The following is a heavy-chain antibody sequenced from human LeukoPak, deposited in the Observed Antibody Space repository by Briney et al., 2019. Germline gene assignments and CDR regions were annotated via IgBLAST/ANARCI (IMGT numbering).Heavy chain of an antibody. CDR2: ISSSSSII. J-gene: IGHJ4*02. Sequence: GGSLRLSCVASGFTFTSYSMNWVRQAPGKGLGWVSYISSSSSIIDYADTVKGRFTISRYNAQNSRYLQMNSLRDEDTAVYYCARDRHGDYASEYWGQGTLVTVSS. D-gene: IGHD4-17*01. CDR1: GFTFTSYS. V-gene: IGHV3-48*02. CDR3: ARDRHGDYASEY.